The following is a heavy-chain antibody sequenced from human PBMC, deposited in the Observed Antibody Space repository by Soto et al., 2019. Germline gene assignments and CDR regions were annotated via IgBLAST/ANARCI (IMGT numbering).Heavy chain of an antibody. CDR2: MNPNSGNT. CDR3: ANAVETMLWFGSNYYYYGMDV. V-gene: IGHV1-8*01. CDR1: GYTFTSYD. Sequence: ASVKVSCKASGYTFTSYDINWVRQATGQGLEWMGWMNPNSGNTGYAQKFQGRVTMTRNTSISTAYMELSSLRSEDTAVYYCANAVETMLWFGSNYYYYGMDVWGQGTTVTVSS. J-gene: IGHJ6*02. D-gene: IGHD3-10*01.